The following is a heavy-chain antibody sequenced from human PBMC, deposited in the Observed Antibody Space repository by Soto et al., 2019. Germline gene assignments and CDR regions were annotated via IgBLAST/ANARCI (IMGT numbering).Heavy chain of an antibody. CDR1: GGCISSSSYY. Sequence: SETLSLTCTVCGGCISSSSYYWPWIRQPPGKGLEWIGSIYYSGGTYYNPSLKSPVTISIDTSKHHFSLKLNSVTSADAAVDFCARRLNAFEPSGEGPVVT. CDR2: IYYSGGT. D-gene: IGHD6-25*01. V-gene: IGHV4-39*02. J-gene: IGHJ5*02. CDR3: ARRLNAFEP.